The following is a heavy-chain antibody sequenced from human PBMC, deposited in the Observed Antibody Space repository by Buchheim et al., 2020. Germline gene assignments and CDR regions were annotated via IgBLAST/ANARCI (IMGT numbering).Heavy chain of an antibody. Sequence: EVQLVESGGGLVQPGRSLRLSCTASGFTFGDYAMSWVRQAPGKGLEWVGFIRSKAYGGTTEYAASVKGRFTISRDDSQSIAYLQMNSLKTEDTAVYYCTRYHDFWSGYYYYYYYYMDVWGKGTT. CDR1: GFTFGDYA. J-gene: IGHJ6*03. CDR2: IRSKAYGGTT. CDR3: TRYHDFWSGYYYYYYYYMDV. D-gene: IGHD3-3*01. V-gene: IGHV3-49*04.